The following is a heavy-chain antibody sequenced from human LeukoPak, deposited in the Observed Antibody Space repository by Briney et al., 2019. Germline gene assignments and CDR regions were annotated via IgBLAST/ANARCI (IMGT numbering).Heavy chain of an antibody. D-gene: IGHD1-26*01. Sequence: GGSLILFCSASGFTFSNYAMRWARQAPGKVLDWVSAISGSRGSTYYADSVRGRFTISRDNFYNTVYLQMNSLRVEDTAIYYCAKDRRGGSYPFDSWGQGTLVTVSS. CDR3: AKDRRGGSYPFDS. J-gene: IGHJ4*02. CDR1: GFTFSNYA. V-gene: IGHV3-23*01. CDR2: ISGSRGST.